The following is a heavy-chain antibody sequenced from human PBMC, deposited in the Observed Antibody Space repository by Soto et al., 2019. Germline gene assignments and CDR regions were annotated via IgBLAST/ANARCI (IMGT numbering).Heavy chain of an antibody. Sequence: QVQLVQSGAEVRKPGSSVKVSCKASGGTFTTYDISWVRQAPGQGLEWMEGIIPLFDATKYAQKFQGRVTITADKSTGTAYMELSSLRSEDTAMYYCARDRSSSWYNGTFYFDSWGQGTLVTVSS. J-gene: IGHJ4*02. CDR1: GGTFTTYD. CDR3: ARDRSSSWYNGTFYFDS. D-gene: IGHD6-19*01. CDR2: IIPLFDAT. V-gene: IGHV1-69*06.